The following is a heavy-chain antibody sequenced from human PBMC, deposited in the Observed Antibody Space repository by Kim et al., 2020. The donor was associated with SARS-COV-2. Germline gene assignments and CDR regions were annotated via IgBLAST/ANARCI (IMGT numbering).Heavy chain of an antibody. CDR3: ASPLGH. J-gene: IGHJ4*02. Sequence: SETLFLTCTVSGDSLSSDYWSWNRQPAGKGLEWIGRIYTSGRTNYNPSLQSRVIMSVDMSKNQFSLKLSSVTAADTAVYYCASPLGHWGQGTLVPVSS. CDR2: IYTSGRT. D-gene: IGHD3-16*02. V-gene: IGHV4-4*07. CDR1: GDSLSSDY.